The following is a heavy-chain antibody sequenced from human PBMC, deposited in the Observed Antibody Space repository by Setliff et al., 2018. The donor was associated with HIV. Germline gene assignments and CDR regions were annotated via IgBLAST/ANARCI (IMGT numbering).Heavy chain of an antibody. D-gene: IGHD5-12*01. CDR1: GHTFSSYA. V-gene: IGHV1-69*13. CDR3: ARGGGYRGYDGTLDY. J-gene: IGHJ4*02. CDR2: IVPIFGTA. Sequence: SVKVSCKASGHTFSSYAISWVRQAPGQGLEWMGGIVPIFGTANYAQRFQGRVTVTADESTGTAYMELKSLKSNDTAVYYCARGGGYRGYDGTLDYWGLGTLVTVSS.